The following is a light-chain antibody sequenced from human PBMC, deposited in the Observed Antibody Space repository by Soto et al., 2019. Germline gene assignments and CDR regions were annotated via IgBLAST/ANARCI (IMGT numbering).Light chain of an antibody. CDR1: TSDVGGYNY. CDR2: EVS. J-gene: IGLJ3*02. CDR3: TSYTSRSTWV. Sequence: QSVLTQPASVSGSPGQSITISCTGTTSDVGGYNYVSWFQQYPGKAPKLKIYEVSNRPSGVSNLFSGSTSGNTASLTIADLQAEDEADYYCTSYTSRSTWVFGGGTKLTVL. V-gene: IGLV2-14*01.